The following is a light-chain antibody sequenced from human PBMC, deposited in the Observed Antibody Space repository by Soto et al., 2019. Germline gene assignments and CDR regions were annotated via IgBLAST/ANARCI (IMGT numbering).Light chain of an antibody. J-gene: IGKJ4*01. Sequence: EIVLTQSPGTLSLSPGKRATLSCRASQSISSSYLAWYQQRPGQAPRLLIYGASSRATGIPDRFSGSGSGTEFTLTITSLQFEDFAVYYCQEYNDWRPITFGGGTKVDIK. V-gene: IGKV3-20*01. CDR3: QEYNDWRPIT. CDR1: QSISSSY. CDR2: GAS.